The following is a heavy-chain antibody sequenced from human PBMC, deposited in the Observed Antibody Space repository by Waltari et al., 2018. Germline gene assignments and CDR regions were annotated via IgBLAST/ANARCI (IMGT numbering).Heavy chain of an antibody. D-gene: IGHD2-21*01. V-gene: IGHV4-59*01. CDR3: ARSSGEVVIAIPRWFDP. CDR1: GGSISSYY. Sequence: QVQLQESGPGLVKPSETLSLTCTVSGGSISSYYWSWIRQPPGKGLEWIGYIYYSGSTNYNPSLKSRVTISVDTSKNQFSLKLSSVTAADTAVYYCARSSGEVVIAIPRWFDPWGQGTLVTVSS. CDR2: IYYSGST. J-gene: IGHJ5*02.